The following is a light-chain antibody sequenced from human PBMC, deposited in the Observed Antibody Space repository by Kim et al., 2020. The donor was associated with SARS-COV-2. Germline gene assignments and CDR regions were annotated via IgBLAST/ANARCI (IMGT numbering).Light chain of an antibody. CDR3: QSYDDFNRV. CDR2: EDN. J-gene: IGLJ3*02. V-gene: IGLV6-57*01. CDR1: SGNIASSY. Sequence: GKTVTISCTRSSGNIASSYVQWYQQRQGSSPTTLIYEDNQRTPGVPERFSGSVDSSSNSASLTISGLKTEDEADYFCQSYDDFNRVFGGGTQLTVL.